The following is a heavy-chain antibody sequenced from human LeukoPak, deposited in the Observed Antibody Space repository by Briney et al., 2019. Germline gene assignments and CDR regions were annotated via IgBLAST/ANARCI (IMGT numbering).Heavy chain of an antibody. J-gene: IGHJ4*02. CDR2: ISGSGGST. V-gene: IGHV3-23*01. Sequence: GGSLRLSCAASGFTFSSYGMSWVRQAPGKGLEWVSAISGSGGSTCYADSVKGRFTISRDNSKNTLYLQMNSLRAEDTAVYYCAKKIAAAGPTPFDYWGQGTLVTVSS. D-gene: IGHD6-13*01. CDR3: AKKIAAAGPTPFDY. CDR1: GFTFSSYG.